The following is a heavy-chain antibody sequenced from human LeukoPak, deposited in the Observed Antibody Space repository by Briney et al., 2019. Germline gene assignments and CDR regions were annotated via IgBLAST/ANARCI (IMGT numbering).Heavy chain of an antibody. V-gene: IGHV3-21*01. J-gene: IGHJ3*02. CDR3: ARDPAYITWDIAAAGTAFDI. D-gene: IGHD6-13*01. Sequence: PGGSLRLSCAASGFTFSSYSMNWVRQAPGKGLEWVSSISSSSNYIYYADSVKGRFTISRDNAKNSLYLQMNSLRAEDTAVYYCARDPAYITWDIAAAGTAFDIWGQGTMVTVSS. CDR2: ISSSSNYI. CDR1: GFTFSSYS.